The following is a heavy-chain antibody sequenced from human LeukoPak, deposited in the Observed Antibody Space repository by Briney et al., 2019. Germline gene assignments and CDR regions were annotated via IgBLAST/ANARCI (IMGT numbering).Heavy chain of an antibody. CDR3: ARDLDSINWYGIPPGWFDP. V-gene: IGHV4-4*07. D-gene: IGHD6-13*01. Sequence: SETLSLTCTVSVGSISSYYWSWIRQPAGKGLEWIGRIYTSGSTNYNPSLKSRVTMSLDTSKNQFSLKLSSVTAADTAVYYCARDLDSINWYGIPPGWFDPWGQGTLVTVSS. CDR1: VGSISSYY. J-gene: IGHJ5*02. CDR2: IYTSGST.